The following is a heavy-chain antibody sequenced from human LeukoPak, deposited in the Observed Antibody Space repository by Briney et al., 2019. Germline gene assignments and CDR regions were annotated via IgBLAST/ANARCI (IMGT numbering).Heavy chain of an antibody. V-gene: IGHV5-51*01. CDR2: IYPGDSDT. CDR3: ARANDVDTAMAYFDY. CDR1: GYSFTSYW. Sequence: PGESLKISCKGSGYSFTSYWIGWVRQMPGKGLEWMGIIYPGDSDTRYSPSFQGQVTISADKSISTAYLQWSSLKASDTAMYYCARANDVDTAMAYFDYWGQGTLVTVSS. J-gene: IGHJ4*02. D-gene: IGHD5-18*01.